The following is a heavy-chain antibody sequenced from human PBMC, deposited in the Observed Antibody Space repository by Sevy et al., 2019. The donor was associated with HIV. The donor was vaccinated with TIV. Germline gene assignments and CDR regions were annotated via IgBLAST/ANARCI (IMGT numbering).Heavy chain of an antibody. Sequence: GGSLRLSCAASGFTFSDYYMSWIRQAPGKGLEWVSYISSSGSTIYYANSVKGRFTISRDNAKNSQYLQMNSLRAEDTAVYYCARGATEHDAFDIWGQGTMVTVSS. CDR1: GFTFSDYY. CDR2: ISSSGSTI. V-gene: IGHV3-11*01. J-gene: IGHJ3*02. CDR3: ARGATEHDAFDI.